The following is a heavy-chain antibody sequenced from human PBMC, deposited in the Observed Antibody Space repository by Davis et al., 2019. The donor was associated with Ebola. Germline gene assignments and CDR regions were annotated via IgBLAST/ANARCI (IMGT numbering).Heavy chain of an antibody. CDR2: ISWNSGSI. CDR1: GFTFDDYA. J-gene: IGHJ4*02. CDR3: ASHPTRNYFDY. V-gene: IGHV3-9*01. Sequence: GGSLRLSCAASGFTFDDYAMHWVRQAPGKGLEWVSGISWNSGSIGYADSVKGRFTISRDNSKNTLYLQMNSLRAEDTAVYYCASHPTRNYFDYWGQGTLVTVSS.